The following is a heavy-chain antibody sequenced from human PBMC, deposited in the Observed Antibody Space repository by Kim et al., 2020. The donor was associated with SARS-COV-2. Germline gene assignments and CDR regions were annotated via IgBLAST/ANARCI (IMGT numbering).Heavy chain of an antibody. CDR2: INSDGSST. J-gene: IGHJ6*02. CDR3: ARMTFHYVFWSGNYYYYGMDV. D-gene: IGHD3-3*01. Sequence: GGSLRLSCAASGFTFSSYWMHWVRQAPGKGLVWVSRINSDGSSTSYADSVKGRFTISRDNAKNTLYLQMNSLRAEDTAVYYCARMTFHYVFWSGNYYYYGMDVWGQGTTVTVSS. V-gene: IGHV3-74*01. CDR1: GFTFSSYW.